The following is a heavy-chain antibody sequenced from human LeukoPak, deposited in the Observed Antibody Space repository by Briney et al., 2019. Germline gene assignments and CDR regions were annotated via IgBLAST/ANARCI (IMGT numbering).Heavy chain of an antibody. CDR1: GYSFSDYW. CDR3: ARHYYNDNNLFDY. V-gene: IGHV5-10-1*01. CDR2: IHPSDSET. J-gene: IGHJ4*01. Sequence: NLGESPKISCQGSGYSFSDYWITWVRQMPGKGLQWMGRIHPSDSETNYSPSFQGHVTFSAAKSISTAYLQWSSLKASDTAMYFCARHYYNDNNLFDYWGHGTL. D-gene: IGHD3-22*01.